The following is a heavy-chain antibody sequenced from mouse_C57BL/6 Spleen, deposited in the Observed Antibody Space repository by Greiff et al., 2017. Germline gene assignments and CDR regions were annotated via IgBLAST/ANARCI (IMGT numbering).Heavy chain of an antibody. V-gene: IGHV5-9-1*02. CDR2: ISSGGDYS. J-gene: IGHJ4*01. CDR1: GFNFSRYA. Sequence: EVMLVESGAGLVKPGGSLKLSCAASGFNFSRYAMPWVRQTPEKRLEWVAYISSGGDYSYYADTVKGRFTISRDNARNTRYLQMSSLKSEDTAMYYCTRDSIVGSMDYWGQGTSVTVSS. D-gene: IGHD2-12*01. CDR3: TRDSIVGSMDY.